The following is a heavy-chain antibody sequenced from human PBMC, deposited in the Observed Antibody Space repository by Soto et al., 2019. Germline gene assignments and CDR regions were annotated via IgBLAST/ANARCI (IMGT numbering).Heavy chain of an antibody. D-gene: IGHD1-26*01. Sequence: SETLSLTCAVSGGSISSDGYSWSWIRQPPGKGLEWIGYIYHSGNTYYNPSLRSRVTISVDRSENQFSLRLRSVTAADTAVYYCARGRDSDWFDPWGQGTLVTVSS. V-gene: IGHV4-30-2*01. J-gene: IGHJ5*02. CDR3: ARGRDSDWFDP. CDR2: IYHSGNT. CDR1: GGSISSDGYS.